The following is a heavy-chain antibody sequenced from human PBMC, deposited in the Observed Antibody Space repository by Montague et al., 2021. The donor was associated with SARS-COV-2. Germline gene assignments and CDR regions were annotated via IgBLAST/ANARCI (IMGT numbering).Heavy chain of an antibody. CDR2: IFHSGIT. Sequence: SETLSLTCSVSGGSISSYYWSWIRQSPGKGLEWIGYIFHSGITDYNPSLKSRVTISVDMSKNQFSLQLNSVTAADSAVYSCARTEYNWNDWFDPWGQGTLVTVSS. CDR3: ARTEYNWNDWFDP. CDR1: GGSISSYY. J-gene: IGHJ5*02. V-gene: IGHV4-59*13. D-gene: IGHD1-20*01.